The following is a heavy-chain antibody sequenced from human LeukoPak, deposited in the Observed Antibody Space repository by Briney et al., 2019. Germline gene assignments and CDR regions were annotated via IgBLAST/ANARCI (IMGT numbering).Heavy chain of an antibody. CDR2: ISTFSSYT. CDR1: GFTISDHY. D-gene: IGHD3-10*01. Sequence: GGSLRLSCAASGFTISDHYMSWIRQAPGKGLEWVSYISTFSSYTNYADSVKGRFTISRDNSKNTLYLEMNSLRAEDTAVYYCARDFGSNLIRGVIKGGYFDYWGQGTLVTVSS. J-gene: IGHJ4*02. V-gene: IGHV3-11*06. CDR3: ARDFGSNLIRGVIKGGYFDY.